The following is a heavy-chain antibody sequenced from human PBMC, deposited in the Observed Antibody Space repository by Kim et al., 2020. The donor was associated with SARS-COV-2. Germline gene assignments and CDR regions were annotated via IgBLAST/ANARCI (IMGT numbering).Heavy chain of an antibody. D-gene: IGHD3-22*01. CDR3: AAYDSSGYYYWSAFDI. Sequence: KFQGRVTITADESTSTAYMELSSLRSEDTAVYYCAAYDSSGYYYWSAFDIWGQGTMVTVSS. J-gene: IGHJ3*02. V-gene: IGHV1-69*01.